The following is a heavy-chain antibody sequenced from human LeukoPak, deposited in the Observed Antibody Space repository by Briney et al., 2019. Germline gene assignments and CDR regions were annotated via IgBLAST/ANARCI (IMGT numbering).Heavy chain of an antibody. CDR1: GFTFSSYA. V-gene: IGHV3-30-3*01. CDR3: AREGLYCSGGSCYFDY. D-gene: IGHD2-15*01. J-gene: IGHJ4*02. CDR2: ISYDGSNK. Sequence: GRSLRLSCAASGFTFSSYAMHWVRQAPGKGLEWVAVISYDGSNKYYADSVKGQFTISRDNSKNTLYLQMNSLRAEDTAVYYCAREGLYCSGGSCYFDYWGQGTLVTVSS.